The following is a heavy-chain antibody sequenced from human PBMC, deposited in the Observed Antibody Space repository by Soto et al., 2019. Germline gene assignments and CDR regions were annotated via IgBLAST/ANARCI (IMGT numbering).Heavy chain of an antibody. D-gene: IGHD6-13*01. CDR1: GGTFSSYT. Sequence: QVQLVQSGTEVKKPGSSVKVSCKASGGTFSSYTISWVRQAPGQGLGWMGRIIPILGLANYAQKFQGRVTITPARSTSPAPMGLSSLRSEDTGVYYCARIVAAGGMDVWGNGTTLTVSS. CDR2: IIPILGLA. CDR3: ARIVAAGGMDV. J-gene: IGHJ6*04. V-gene: IGHV1-69*02.